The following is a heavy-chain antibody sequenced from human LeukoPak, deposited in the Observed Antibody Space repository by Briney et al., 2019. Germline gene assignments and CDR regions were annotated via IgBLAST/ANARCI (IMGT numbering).Heavy chain of an antibody. CDR1: GGFLSSSSYD. Sequence: SETLSLTCTVSGGFLSSSSYDGGWIRQPPGKGLEGIGRIYYSGSIYKPSLKSRVTMSVNTSKNQFSLKLSSVTAADTAVYYCARAAGRDTTSGLDFDYWGQGILVTVSS. CDR3: ARAAGRDTTSGLDFDY. CDR2: IYYSGS. J-gene: IGHJ4*02. D-gene: IGHD1-26*01. V-gene: IGHV4-39*07.